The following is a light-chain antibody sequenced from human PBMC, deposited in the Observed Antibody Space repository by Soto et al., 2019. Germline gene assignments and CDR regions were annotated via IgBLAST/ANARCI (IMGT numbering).Light chain of an antibody. CDR2: GAS. Sequence: EIVLTQSPGTLSLYPGERATLSCRASQSVSSSYLAWYQQKPGQAPRLLIYGASSRATGIPDRFSGSGSGTDFTLTISRLEPEDFAVYYCHQYGSLYTFGQGTKVEIK. CDR3: HQYGSLYT. J-gene: IGKJ2*01. CDR1: QSVSSSY. V-gene: IGKV3-20*01.